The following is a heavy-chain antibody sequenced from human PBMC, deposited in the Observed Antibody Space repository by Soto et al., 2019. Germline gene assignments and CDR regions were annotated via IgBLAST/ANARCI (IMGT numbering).Heavy chain of an antibody. CDR1: GYSFTSYW. CDR2: IYPGDSDT. V-gene: IGHV5-51*01. CDR3: ATGCSGGSCFSGMHYYYYYGMDV. Sequence: PGESLKISCKGSGYSFTSYWIGWVRQMPGKGLEWVGIIYPGDSDTRYSPSFQGQVTISADKSISTAYLQWSSLKASDTAMYYCATGCSGGSCFSGMHYYYYYGMDVWGQGTTVTVSS. D-gene: IGHD2-15*01. J-gene: IGHJ6*02.